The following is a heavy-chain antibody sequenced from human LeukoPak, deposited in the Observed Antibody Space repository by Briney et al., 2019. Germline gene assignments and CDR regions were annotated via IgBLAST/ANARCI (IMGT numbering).Heavy chain of an antibody. J-gene: IGHJ6*03. CDR2: ISSNGGST. CDR3: AKEPYSSVYYFYYMDV. Sequence: GGSLRLSCAASGFTFSSYAMHWVRQAPGKGLEYVSAISSNGGSTYYANSVKGRFTISRDNSKNTLYLQMNSLRGEDTAVYYCAKEPYSSVYYFYYMDVWGKGTTVTVSS. D-gene: IGHD6-25*01. V-gene: IGHV3-64*01. CDR1: GFTFSSYA.